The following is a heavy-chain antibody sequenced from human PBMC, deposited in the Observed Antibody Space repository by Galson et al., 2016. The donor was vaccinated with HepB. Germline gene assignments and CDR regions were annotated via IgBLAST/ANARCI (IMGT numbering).Heavy chain of an antibody. V-gene: IGHV4-59*01. J-gene: IGHJ6*03. CDR3: ARGLKAARHYYYYYYMDV. CDR2: VYYSGST. D-gene: IGHD6-6*01. Sequence: SETLSLTCTVSGGSISSYYWSWIRQPPGKGLEWIGYVYYSGSTNYNPSLKSRVTISVYTSKNQFSLKLSSVTAADTAVYYCARGLKAARHYYYYYYMDVWGKGTTVTVSS. CDR1: GGSISSYY.